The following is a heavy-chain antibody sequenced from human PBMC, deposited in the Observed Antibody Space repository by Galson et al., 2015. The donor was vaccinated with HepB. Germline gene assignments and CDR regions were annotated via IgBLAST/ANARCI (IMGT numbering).Heavy chain of an antibody. CDR3: AGGLSGSYYSGRHYYYYYYMDV. CDR2: INWNGGST. Sequence: SLRLSCAASGFTFDDYGMSRVRQAPGKGLEWVSGINWNGGSTGYADSVKGRFTISRDNAKNSLYLQMNSLRAEDTALYHCAGGLSGSYYSGRHYYYYYYMDVWGKGTTVTVSS. CDR1: GFTFDDYG. V-gene: IGHV3-20*01. D-gene: IGHD3-10*01. J-gene: IGHJ6*03.